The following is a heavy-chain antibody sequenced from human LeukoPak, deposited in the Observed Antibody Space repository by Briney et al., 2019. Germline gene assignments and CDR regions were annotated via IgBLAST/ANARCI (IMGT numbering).Heavy chain of an antibody. CDR2: ISGSGGST. D-gene: IGHD3-9*01. J-gene: IGHJ4*02. Sequence: PGGSLRLSCAASGFTFSSYAMSWVRQAPGKGLVWVSAISGSGGSTDYADSVKGRFTISRDNSKNTLYLQMNSLRAEDTAVYYCAKENYDILTGYPIDYWGQGTLVTVSS. V-gene: IGHV3-23*01. CDR1: GFTFSSYA. CDR3: AKENYDILTGYPIDY.